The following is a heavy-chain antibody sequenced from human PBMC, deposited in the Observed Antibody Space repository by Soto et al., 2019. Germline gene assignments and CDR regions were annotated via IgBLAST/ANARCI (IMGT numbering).Heavy chain of an antibody. D-gene: IGHD6-19*01. CDR1: GYNFANYW. CDR2: IFPGDSDT. J-gene: IGHJ3*02. Sequence: KGSGYNFANYWIGWVRQMPGKGLEWMGMIFPGDSDTKNSPSLQGQITMSVDRSNSSAYLQWRSLKASDTAMYYCAAGYSTGLDAFDIWGQGTMVTVSS. V-gene: IGHV5-51*01. CDR3: AAGYSTGLDAFDI.